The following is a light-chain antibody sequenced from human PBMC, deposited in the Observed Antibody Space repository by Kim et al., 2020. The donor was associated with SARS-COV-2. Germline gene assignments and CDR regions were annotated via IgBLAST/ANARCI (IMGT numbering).Light chain of an antibody. J-gene: IGLJ3*02. Sequence: QSALTQPGAVSGTPGQSVTISCTGTSSDVGGYNYVSWYQQHQGKAPKLMMYDVSKRPSGVPDRCSGSKSGNKASLTSSGLPAEDDVDYNCGSNAGSYTAVLGGGTKVTV. CDR3: GSNAGSYTAV. CDR1: SSDVGGYNY. CDR2: DVS. V-gene: IGLV2-11*01.